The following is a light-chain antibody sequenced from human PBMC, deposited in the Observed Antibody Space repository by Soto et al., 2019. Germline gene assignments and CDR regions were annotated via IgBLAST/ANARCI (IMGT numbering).Light chain of an antibody. CDR1: SSDVGCYNL. CDR3: CSSAGSSPLYV. V-gene: IGLV2-23*02. J-gene: IGLJ1*01. CDR2: EVS. Sequence: QSALTQPASVSGSPGQSITISCTGTSSDVGCYNLVSWCQHHPGKAPKLVIYEVSKRPPGVSNRFSGSKSGNTASLTISGLHDEDDADYYRCSSAGSSPLYVFGTGTKLTVL.